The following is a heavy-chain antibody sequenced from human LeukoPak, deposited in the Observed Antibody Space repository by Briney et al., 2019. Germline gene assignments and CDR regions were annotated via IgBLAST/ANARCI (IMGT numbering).Heavy chain of an antibody. CDR2: ISSSSSYI. Sequence: PGGSLRLSCAASGFTFSSYSMNWVRQAPGKGLEWVSSISSSSSYIYYADSVKGRFTISRDNAKHSLYLQMNSLRAEDTAVYYCARVTFGGVIVISAFDYWGQGTLVTVSS. V-gene: IGHV3-21*01. D-gene: IGHD3-16*02. CDR3: ARVTFGGVIVISAFDY. J-gene: IGHJ4*02. CDR1: GFTFSSYS.